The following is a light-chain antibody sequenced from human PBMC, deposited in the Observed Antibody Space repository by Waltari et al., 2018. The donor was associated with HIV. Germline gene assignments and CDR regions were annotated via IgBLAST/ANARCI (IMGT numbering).Light chain of an antibody. CDR3: CSYAGSSYV. V-gene: IGLV2-11*01. CDR1: SSDVGGYNY. Sequence: QSALTQPRSVSGSPGQSVTISCTGTSSDVGGYNYVSWYHQHPGTVPKLMIYDVSKRPSWVPDRFSGSKSGNTASLTISGLQAEDEADYYCCSYAGSSYVFGTGTKVTVL. J-gene: IGLJ1*01. CDR2: DVS.